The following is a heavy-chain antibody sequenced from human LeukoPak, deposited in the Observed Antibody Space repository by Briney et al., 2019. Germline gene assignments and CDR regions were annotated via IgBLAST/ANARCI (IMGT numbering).Heavy chain of an antibody. D-gene: IGHD3-3*01. CDR1: GFTFSSYA. CDR3: ARTYYDFWSGYYSHEGNPFDY. J-gene: IGHJ4*02. V-gene: IGHV3-48*01. CDR2: ISSSSSTI. Sequence: TGGSLRLSCAASGFTFSSYAMSWVRQAPGKGLEWVSDISSSSSTIYYADSVKGRFTISRDNAKNSLYLEMNSLRAEDTAVCYCARTYYDFWSGYYSHEGNPFDYWGQGTLVTVSS.